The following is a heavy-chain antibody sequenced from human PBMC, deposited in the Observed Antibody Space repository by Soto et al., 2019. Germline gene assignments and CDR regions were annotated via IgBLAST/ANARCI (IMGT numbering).Heavy chain of an antibody. CDR1: GYTFTSYY. V-gene: IGHV1-46*01. Sequence: GASVKVSCKASGYTFTSYYMHWVRQAPGQGLEWMGIINPSGGSTSYAQKFQGRVTMTRDTSTSTVYMELSSLRSEDTAVYYCARDMYYYGSGSRTGLPYYYYYGMDVWGQGTTVTGSS. J-gene: IGHJ6*02. CDR3: ARDMYYYGSGSRTGLPYYYYYGMDV. D-gene: IGHD3-10*01. CDR2: INPSGGST.